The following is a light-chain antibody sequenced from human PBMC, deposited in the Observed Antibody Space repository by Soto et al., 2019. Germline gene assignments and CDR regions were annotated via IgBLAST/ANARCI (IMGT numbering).Light chain of an antibody. V-gene: IGLV2-8*01. Sequence: QSALTQPPSASGSPGQSVTISCTGTSSDVGGYNYVSWYQQHPGKAPKLMIYEVSKRPSGVPDRFSGSKSGNTASLTVSGLQAEDEADYYCSSYVGRNNLYVFGAGTKLTVL. CDR1: SSDVGGYNY. J-gene: IGLJ1*01. CDR2: EVS. CDR3: SSYVGRNNLYV.